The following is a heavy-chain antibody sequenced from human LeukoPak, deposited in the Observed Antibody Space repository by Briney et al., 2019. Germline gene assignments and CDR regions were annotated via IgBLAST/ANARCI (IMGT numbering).Heavy chain of an antibody. D-gene: IGHD6-13*01. Sequence: GGSLRLSCAASGFTVSSNYMSWVRQAPGKGLEWVSVIYSGGSTYYADSVKGRFTISRDNSKNTLYLQMNSLRAEGMAVYYCARGRDSSSWYDFDYWGQGTLVTVSS. CDR2: IYSGGST. J-gene: IGHJ4*02. CDR1: GFTVSSNY. V-gene: IGHV3-66*02. CDR3: ARGRDSSSWYDFDY.